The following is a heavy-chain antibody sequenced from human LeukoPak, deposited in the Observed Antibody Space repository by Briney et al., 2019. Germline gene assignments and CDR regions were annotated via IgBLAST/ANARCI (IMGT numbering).Heavy chain of an antibody. J-gene: IGHJ3*02. V-gene: IGHV4-61*02. CDR2: IYTSGST. CDR1: GGSISSGSYY. Sequence: SETLSLTCTVSGGSISSGSYYWSWLRQPAGTGLEWIGRIYTSGSTNYNPSLKSRVTISVDTSKNQFSLKLSSVTAADTAVYYCASQGYYDILAGYYTAFDIWGQGTMVTVSS. CDR3: ASQGYYDILAGYYTAFDI. D-gene: IGHD3-9*01.